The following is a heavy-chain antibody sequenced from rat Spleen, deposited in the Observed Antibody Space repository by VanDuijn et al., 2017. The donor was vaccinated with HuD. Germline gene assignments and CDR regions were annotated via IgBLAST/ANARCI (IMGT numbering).Heavy chain of an antibody. CDR3: VRQDTSGYSNWFAY. CDR1: GFTFSNAA. Sequence: EVQVVESGGGLVQSKESLKISCATSGFTFSNAAMYWVRQAPTKGLEWVATINYDDSTTYYRDSVKGRFTISRDNAKSTLYLQMNSLRSEDTATYYCVRQDTSGYSNWFAYWGQGTLVTVSS. D-gene: IGHD4-3*01. J-gene: IGHJ3*01. CDR2: INYDDSTT. V-gene: IGHV5-29*01.